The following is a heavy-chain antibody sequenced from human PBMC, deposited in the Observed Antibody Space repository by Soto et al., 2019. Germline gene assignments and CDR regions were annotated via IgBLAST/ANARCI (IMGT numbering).Heavy chain of an antibody. J-gene: IGHJ4*02. V-gene: IGHV3-23*01. D-gene: IGHD3-10*01. CDR3: AKARGALVRGAAFPFDY. CDR2: ITGSGGST. Sequence: PGGSLRLSCAASGFTFTIYAMSWVRQAPGKELEWVSAITGSGGSTYYADSVKGRFTISRDNSKNTLYLQMNSLRAEDTAVYYCAKARGALVRGAAFPFDYWGQGTLVTVSS. CDR1: GFTFTIYA.